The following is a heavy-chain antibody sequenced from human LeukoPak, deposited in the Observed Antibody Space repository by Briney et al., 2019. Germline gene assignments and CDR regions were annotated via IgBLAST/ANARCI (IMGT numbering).Heavy chain of an antibody. V-gene: IGHV4-59*12. J-gene: IGHJ4*02. CDR1: GGSISSYY. Sequence: PSETLSLTCTVSGGSISSYYWSWIRQPPGKGLEWIGYIYYSGSTNYNPSLKSRVTISVDTSKNQFSLKLSSVTAVDTAVYYCARTVIAYQLLYRARSFDYWGQGTLVTVSS. CDR3: ARTVIAYQLLYRARSFDY. CDR2: IYYSGST. D-gene: IGHD2-2*02.